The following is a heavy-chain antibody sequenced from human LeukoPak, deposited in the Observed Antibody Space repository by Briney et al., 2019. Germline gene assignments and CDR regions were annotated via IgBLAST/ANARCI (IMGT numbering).Heavy chain of an antibody. V-gene: IGHV3-48*03. CDR2: ITSSGRTI. CDR1: GFTFGSYE. Sequence: GGSLRLSCTPSGFTFGSYEMHWVRQAPGKGLEWVSYITSSGRTIYFANSVKGRFTISRDNAKNSLYLQMSSLRAEDTAVYYCVREGAYCSGASCYFDYWGQGTLVTVSS. J-gene: IGHJ4*02. CDR3: VREGAYCSGASCYFDY. D-gene: IGHD2-15*01.